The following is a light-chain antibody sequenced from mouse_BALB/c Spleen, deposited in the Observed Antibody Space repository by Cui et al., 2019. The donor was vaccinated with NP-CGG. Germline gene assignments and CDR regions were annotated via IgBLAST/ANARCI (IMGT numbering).Light chain of an antibody. CDR1: TGAVTTSNY. Sequence: QAVVTQEYALTPSAGETVPLTCLSSTGAVTTSNYANWVQEKPEHLYTGLKEGTNNRTPGVSARFSGSLIGDKAALTITGAQTEDEAIYFCALWYSNHWVFGGGTKLTVL. V-gene: IGLV1*01. J-gene: IGLJ1*01. CDR3: ALWYSNHWV. CDR2: GTN.